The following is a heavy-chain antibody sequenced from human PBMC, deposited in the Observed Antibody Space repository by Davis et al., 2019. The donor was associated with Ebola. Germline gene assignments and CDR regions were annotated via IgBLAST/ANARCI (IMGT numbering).Heavy chain of an antibody. Sequence: SETLSLTCTVSGGSVSSGSYYWSWIRQPPGKGLEWIGYMYYSGSTNYNPSLKSRVTISVDTSKNQSSLKLSSVTAADTAVYYCASYNWNYGAFDYWGQGTLVTVSS. V-gene: IGHV4-61*01. D-gene: IGHD1-7*01. CDR1: GGSVSSGSYY. J-gene: IGHJ4*02. CDR3: ASYNWNYGAFDY. CDR2: MYYSGST.